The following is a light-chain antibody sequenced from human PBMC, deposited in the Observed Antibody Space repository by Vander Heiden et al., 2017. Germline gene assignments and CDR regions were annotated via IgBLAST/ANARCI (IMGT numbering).Light chain of an antibody. CDR2: GAS. J-gene: IGKJ2*01. CDR1: PSGSSN. Sequence: EIAMTQSLATLVASPGERGTLLCRARPSGSSNLGWYPQKPGQAPWLLIYGASARATGIPVRSSGSGCGSEFTLTISSLQSEDFAVYSCQQYNNWPLSTFGQGTRLEIK. V-gene: IGKV3-15*01. CDR3: QQYNNWPLST.